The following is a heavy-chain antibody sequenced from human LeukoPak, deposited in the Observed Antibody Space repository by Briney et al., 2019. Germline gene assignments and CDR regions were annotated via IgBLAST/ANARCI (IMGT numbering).Heavy chain of an antibody. Sequence: ASVKVSCMASGYTFTDYYMHWVRRAPGQGLEWMGWINPNSGGTNYAQKFQGRVTMTRDTSISTAYMEMSRLRSDDTAVYYCARALPMVRGVSSWFDPWGQGTLVTVSS. J-gene: IGHJ5*02. V-gene: IGHV1-2*02. D-gene: IGHD3-10*01. CDR2: INPNSGGT. CDR3: ARALPMVRGVSSWFDP. CDR1: GYTFTDYY.